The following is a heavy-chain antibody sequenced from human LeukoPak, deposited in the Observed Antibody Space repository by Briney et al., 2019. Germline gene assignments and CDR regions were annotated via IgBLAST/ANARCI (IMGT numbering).Heavy chain of an antibody. CDR2: IIPIFGTA. D-gene: IGHD3-9*01. CDR3: ASRDLPLRYFDWSPYHYYYYYMDV. Sequence: ASVKVSCKASGGTFTSYAISWVRQAPGQGLEWMGGIIPIFGTANYAQKFQGRVTITADESTSTAYMELSSLRSEDTAVYYCASRDLPLRYFDWSPYHYYYYYMDVWGKGTTVTISS. V-gene: IGHV1-69*13. CDR1: GGTFTSYA. J-gene: IGHJ6*03.